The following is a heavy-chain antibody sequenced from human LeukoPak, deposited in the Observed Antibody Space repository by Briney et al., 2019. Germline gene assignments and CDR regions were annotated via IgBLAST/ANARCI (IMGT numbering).Heavy chain of an antibody. CDR1: GFTFSNYA. J-gene: IGHJ3*02. CDR3: AKDRDTSAYYRDPFDM. Sequence: GGSLRLSCAASGFTFSNYAVSWVRQAPRKGLECVSGISGSGGSTFYADSVRGRFTISRDNSKNTLYLQMSSLRADDTAVYYYAKDRDTSAYYRDPFDMWGQGTMVTVSS. D-gene: IGHD3-22*01. V-gene: IGHV3-23*01. CDR2: ISGSGGST.